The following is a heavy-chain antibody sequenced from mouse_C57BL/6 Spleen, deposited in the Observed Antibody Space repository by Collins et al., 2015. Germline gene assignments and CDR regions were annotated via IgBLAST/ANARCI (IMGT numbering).Heavy chain of an antibody. CDR2: INTETGEP. Sequence: QIQLVQSGPELKKPGETVKISCKASGYTFTDYSMHWVKQAPGKGLKWMGWINTETGEPTYADDFKGRFAFSLETSASTAYLQINNLKNENTATYFCARAIYYYGMDYWGQGTSVTVSS. J-gene: IGHJ4*01. CDR3: ARAIYYYGMDY. V-gene: IGHV9-2-1*01. CDR1: GYTFTDYS.